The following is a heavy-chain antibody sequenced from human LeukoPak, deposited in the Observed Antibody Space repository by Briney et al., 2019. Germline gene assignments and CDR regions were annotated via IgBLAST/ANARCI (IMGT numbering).Heavy chain of an antibody. V-gene: IGHV3-23*01. CDR1: EFTFSSYA. CDR3: AKVPASVVITIRFGFDP. Sequence: GGSLSLSCAASEFTFSSYAMSWVRQAPGKGLEWVSSISGSGGNTYYADSVKGRFTISRDNSKNTLYLQMNSLRAEDTAVYYCAKVPASVVITIRFGFDPWDQGTLVTVSS. D-gene: IGHD2-21*01. CDR2: ISGSGGNT. J-gene: IGHJ5*02.